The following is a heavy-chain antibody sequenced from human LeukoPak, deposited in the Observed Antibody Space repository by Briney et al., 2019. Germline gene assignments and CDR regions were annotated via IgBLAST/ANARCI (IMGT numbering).Heavy chain of an antibody. J-gene: IGHJ4*02. D-gene: IGHD6-19*01. CDR1: GLTFSGSA. Sequence: GGSLKLSCAASGLTFSGSAMHWVRQASGKGLEWVGRIRSKANSYATAYAASVKGRFTISRDDSKNSLYLQMNSLRAEDTAVYYCAREESLYSSGWYGYWGQGTLVTVSS. CDR2: IRSKANSYAT. V-gene: IGHV3-73*01. CDR3: AREESLYSSGWYGY.